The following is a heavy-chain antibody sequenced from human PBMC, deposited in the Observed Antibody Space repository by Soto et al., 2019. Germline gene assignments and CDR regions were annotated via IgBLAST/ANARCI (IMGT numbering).Heavy chain of an antibody. V-gene: IGHV1-8*01. CDR3: SRGHIAVAGYFDL. CDR2: MNPNSGNT. D-gene: IGHD6-19*01. J-gene: IGHJ2*01. CDR1: GYTFTSYD. Sequence: QVQLVQSGAEVKKPGASVKVSCKASGYTFTSYDINWVRQATGQGLEWMGWMNPNSGNTGYAQKFQGRVTMTRNTSIRTAYMGLSSLGFEETAVYYLSRGHIAVAGYFDLWGRGTLVTVSS.